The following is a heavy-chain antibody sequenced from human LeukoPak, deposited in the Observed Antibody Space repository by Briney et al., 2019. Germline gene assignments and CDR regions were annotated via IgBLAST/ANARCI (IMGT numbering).Heavy chain of an antibody. CDR2: IIPILGIA. CDR1: GGTFSRYA. D-gene: IGHD3-22*01. Sequence: SVKVSCKSSGGTFSRYAISWVRQAPGQGLEWMGRIIPILGIANYAQKFQGRVTITADRSTSTAYMELSSLRSEDTAVYYCARVAATMIVVGGDDAFDIWGQGTMVTVSS. CDR3: ARVAATMIVVGGDDAFDI. J-gene: IGHJ3*02. V-gene: IGHV1-69*04.